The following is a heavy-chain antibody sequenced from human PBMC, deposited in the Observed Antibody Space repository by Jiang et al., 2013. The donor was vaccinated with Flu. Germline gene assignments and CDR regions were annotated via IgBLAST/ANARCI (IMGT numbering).Heavy chain of an antibody. CDR3: ARGPPQQLVLDEYFQH. J-gene: IGHJ1*01. V-gene: IGHV1-58*01. Sequence: QKFQERVTITRDMSTSTAYMELSSLRSEDTAVYYCARGPPQQLVLDEYFQHWGQGTLVTVSS. D-gene: IGHD6-13*01.